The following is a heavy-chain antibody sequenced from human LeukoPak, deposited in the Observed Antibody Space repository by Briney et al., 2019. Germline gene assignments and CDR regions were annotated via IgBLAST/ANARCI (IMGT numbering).Heavy chain of an antibody. D-gene: IGHD5-24*01. CDR2: IYHSGST. J-gene: IGHJ6*03. CDR3: ARDSPPEMATLPPYYYYMDV. V-gene: IGHV4-30-2*01. CDR1: GGSISSGGYY. Sequence: SETLSLTCTVSGGSISSGGYYWSWIRQPPGKGLEWIGYIYHSGSTYYNPSLKSRVTISVDRSKNQFSLKLSSVTAADTAVYYCARDSPPEMATLPPYYYYMDVWGKGTTVTVSS.